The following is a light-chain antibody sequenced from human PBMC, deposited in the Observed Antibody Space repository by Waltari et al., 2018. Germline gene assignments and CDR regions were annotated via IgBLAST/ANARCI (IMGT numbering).Light chain of an antibody. V-gene: IGKV1-27*01. Sequence: DIQMTQSPSSLSASVGDRVTVTCRASQGINKELVWYQQKPGKAPTLLIYAASNLQTGVSSRFSGSGSGTDFSLTISSLQPEDVATYYCQQDYTTPYTFGQGTKVEIK. CDR1: QGINKE. CDR3: QQDYTTPYT. J-gene: IGKJ2*01. CDR2: AAS.